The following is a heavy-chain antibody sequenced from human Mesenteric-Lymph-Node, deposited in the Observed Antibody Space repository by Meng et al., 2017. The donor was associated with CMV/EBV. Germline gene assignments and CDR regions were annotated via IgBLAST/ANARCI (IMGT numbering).Heavy chain of an antibody. D-gene: IGHD2-2*01. CDR2: IKQDGSEK. V-gene: IGHV3-7*01. Sequence: GESLKISCAASRFTFSSYWMSWVRQAPGKGLEWVANIKQDGSEKYYVDSVKGRFTISRDNDKNSLYLQMNSLRAEDTAVYYCARDLPVAIGVFDYWGQGTLVTVSS. J-gene: IGHJ4*02. CDR3: ARDLPVAIGVFDY. CDR1: RFTFSSYW.